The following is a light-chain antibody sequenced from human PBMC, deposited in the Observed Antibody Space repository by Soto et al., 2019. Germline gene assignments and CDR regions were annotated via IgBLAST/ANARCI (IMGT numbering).Light chain of an antibody. CDR2: DAS. CDR3: QERNLWPGT. J-gene: IGKJ1*01. V-gene: IGKV3-11*01. Sequence: EIVLTQSPATLSLSPGERATLSCRASQSVASFLAWYQQKPGQAPRLLIYDASNRATGIPARFSGSGSGTDFTLTISSLEPEDFAVYYCQERNLWPGTFGQGTKVDIK. CDR1: QSVASF.